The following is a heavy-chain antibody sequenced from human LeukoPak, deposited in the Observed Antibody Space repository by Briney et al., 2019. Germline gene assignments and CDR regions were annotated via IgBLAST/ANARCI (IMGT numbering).Heavy chain of an antibody. Sequence: ASVTVSCTASGYTFTSYYMHWVRQAPGQGLEWMGWINPNSGGTNYAQKFQGWVTMTRDTSISTAYMELSRLRSDDTAVYYCARGKYLPHYSSSWYGPEGTLNWFDPWGQGTLVTVSS. D-gene: IGHD6-13*01. CDR1: GYTFTSYY. V-gene: IGHV1-2*04. CDR2: INPNSGGT. CDR3: ARGKYLPHYSSSWYGPEGTLNWFDP. J-gene: IGHJ5*02.